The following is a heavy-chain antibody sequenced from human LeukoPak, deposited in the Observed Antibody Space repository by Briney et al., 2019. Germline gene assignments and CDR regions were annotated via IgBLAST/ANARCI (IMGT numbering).Heavy chain of an antibody. J-gene: IGHJ4*02. Sequence: ASVKVSCTASGYTFTSYGISWVRQAPGQGLEWMGWISAYNGNTNYAQKLQGRVTMTTDTSTSTAYMELRSLRSDDTAVYYCARDLSDRYHDILTGYCEGYWGQGTLVTVSS. CDR1: GYTFTSYG. CDR2: ISAYNGNT. D-gene: IGHD3-9*01. V-gene: IGHV1-18*01. CDR3: ARDLSDRYHDILTGYCEGY.